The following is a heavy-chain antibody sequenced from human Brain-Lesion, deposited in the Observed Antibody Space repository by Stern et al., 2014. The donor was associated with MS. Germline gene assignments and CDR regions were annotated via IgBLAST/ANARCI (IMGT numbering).Heavy chain of an antibody. CDR2: IFPRDSNT. CDR3: ARSPATPSGYDRFDY. J-gene: IGHJ4*02. CDR1: GYLFDDYW. V-gene: IGHV5-51*03. Sequence: EVQLVQSGAEVKKPGESLKISCEASGYLFDDYWIGWVRQMSGRGLELVAIIFPRDSNTRYSPSVPGQVTISADKSISTASLQWSSLKAADTPMYYCARSPATPSGYDRFDYWGQGALVTVSS. D-gene: IGHD5-12*01.